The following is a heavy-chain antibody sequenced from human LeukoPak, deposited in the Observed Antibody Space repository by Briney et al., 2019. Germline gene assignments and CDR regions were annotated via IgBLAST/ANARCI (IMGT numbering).Heavy chain of an antibody. CDR2: ISYDGSNK. CDR3: ARQLAAVKESTNWFDP. CDR1: GFTFSSYA. V-gene: IGHV3-30*04. D-gene: IGHD6-13*01. J-gene: IGHJ5*02. Sequence: GGSLRLSCAASGFTFSSYAMHWVRQAPGKGLEWVAVISYDGSNKYYADSVKGRFTISRDNSKNTLYPQMNSLRAEDTAVYYCARQLAAVKESTNWFDPWGQGTLVTVSS.